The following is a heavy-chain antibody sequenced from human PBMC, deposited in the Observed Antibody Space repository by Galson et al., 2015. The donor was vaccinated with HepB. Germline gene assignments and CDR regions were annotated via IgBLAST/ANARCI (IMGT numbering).Heavy chain of an antibody. J-gene: IGHJ4*02. CDR3: AAESYSSGCCKYDY. V-gene: IGHV1-58*01. CDR2: MVVGGGNT. CDR1: GFTFSNSA. Sequence: SVKVSCKASGFTFSNSAVQWVRQARGQGLEWIGWMVVGGGNTNYAQHFQGRVTITRDVSTSTAYMEVTSLRSEDTAVYYCAAESYSSGCCKYDYWGQGTLVTVSS. D-gene: IGHD6-25*01.